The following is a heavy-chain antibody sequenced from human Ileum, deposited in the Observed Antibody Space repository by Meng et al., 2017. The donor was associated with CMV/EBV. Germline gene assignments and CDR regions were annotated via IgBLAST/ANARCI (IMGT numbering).Heavy chain of an antibody. CDR1: GFIFSDYW. D-gene: IGHD2-2*01. CDR2: IKGDGSAK. J-gene: IGHJ6*02. V-gene: IGHV3-7*01. Sequence: GESLKISCSASGFIFSDYWMSWVRQAPGKGLEWVANIKGDGSAKYSADSVKGRFTIARDNAKWTLYLQMTSLRVEDTAVYYCAKWVVPPGVGYGLDVWGQGNVVNVAS. CDR3: AKWVVPPGVGYGLDV.